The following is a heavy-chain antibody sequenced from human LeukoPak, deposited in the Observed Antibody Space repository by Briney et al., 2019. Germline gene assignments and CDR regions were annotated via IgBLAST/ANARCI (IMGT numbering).Heavy chain of an antibody. J-gene: IGHJ4*02. V-gene: IGHV3-11*06. Sequence: GGSPRLSCAASGFTFSDYYMSWIRQAPGKGLEWVSSISSSSSYIYYADSVKGRFTISRDNAKNSLYLQMNSLRAEDTAVYYCASGAGRFLEWLLLYWGQGTLVTVSS. CDR3: ASGAGRFLEWLLLY. D-gene: IGHD3-3*01. CDR2: ISSSSSYI. CDR1: GFTFSDYY.